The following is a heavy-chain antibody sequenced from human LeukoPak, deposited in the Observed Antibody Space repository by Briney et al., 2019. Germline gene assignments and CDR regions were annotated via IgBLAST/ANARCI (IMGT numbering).Heavy chain of an antibody. CDR1: GFTFSNAW. D-gene: IGHD3-10*01. J-gene: IGHJ4*02. V-gene: IGHV3-23*01. CDR2: ISGSGGST. Sequence: GGSLRLSCAASGFTFSNAWMSWVRQAPGKGLEWVSAISGSGGSTYYADSVKGRFTISRDNSKNTLYLQMNSLRAEDTAVYYCARGRSGSYGFFDYWSLGNLVTVSS. CDR3: ARGRSGSYGFFDY.